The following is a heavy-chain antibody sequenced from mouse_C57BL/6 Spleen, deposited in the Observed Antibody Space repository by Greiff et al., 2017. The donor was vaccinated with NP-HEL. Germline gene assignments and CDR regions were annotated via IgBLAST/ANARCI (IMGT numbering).Heavy chain of an antibody. CDR2: IDPSDSYT. J-gene: IGHJ1*03. CDR1: GYTFTSYW. Sequence: QVQLQQPGAELVMPGASVKLSCKASGYTFTSYWMHWVKQRPGQGLEWIGEIDPSDSYTNYNQKFKGKSTLTVDKSSSTAYMQLSSLTSEDSAVYYCARKYYGSLGGGYFDVWGTGTTVTVSS. CDR3: ARKYYGSLGGGYFDV. V-gene: IGHV1-69*01. D-gene: IGHD1-1*01.